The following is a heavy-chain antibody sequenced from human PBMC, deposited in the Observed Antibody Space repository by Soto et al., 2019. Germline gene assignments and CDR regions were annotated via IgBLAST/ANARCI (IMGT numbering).Heavy chain of an antibody. CDR2: IKSKTDGGIT. CDR3: TTNALAYCGGDCYGY. Sequence: GSLRLSCAASGFTFSNAWMSWVRQAPGKGLEWVGRIKSKTDGGITDYAAPVKGRFTISRDDSKNTLYLQMNSLKTEDTAVYYCTTNALAYCGGDCYGYWGQGTLVTVSS. D-gene: IGHD2-21*01. CDR1: GFTFSNAW. V-gene: IGHV3-15*01. J-gene: IGHJ4*02.